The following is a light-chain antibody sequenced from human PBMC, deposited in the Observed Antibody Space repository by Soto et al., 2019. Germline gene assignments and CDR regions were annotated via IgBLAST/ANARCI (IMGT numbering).Light chain of an antibody. CDR3: PQYGSSRWT. CDR2: GAS. V-gene: IGKV3-20*01. CDR1: QSVSSSD. Sequence: EIVLTQSPGTLSLSPGERATLSCRASQSVSSSDLAWYQQKPGQAPRLLIYGASTRATGIPDRFSGSGSGTDFTLTISTLEPEDFAVYYCPQYGSSRWTFGQGTK. J-gene: IGKJ1*01.